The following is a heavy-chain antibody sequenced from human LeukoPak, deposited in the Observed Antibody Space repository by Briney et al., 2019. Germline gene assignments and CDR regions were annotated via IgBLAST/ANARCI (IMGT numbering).Heavy chain of an antibody. CDR2: MNPNSGNT. CDR1: GYTFTSYD. Sequence: ASVKVSCKASGYTFTSYDINWVRQATGQGLEWMGWMNPNSGNTGYAQKFQGRVTMTRNNSISTAYMELSSLRSEDTAVYYCAKGRCIWGYCSSTNWFDPWGQGTLVTVSS. V-gene: IGHV1-8*01. CDR3: AKGRCIWGYCSSTNWFDP. J-gene: IGHJ5*02. D-gene: IGHD2-2*01.